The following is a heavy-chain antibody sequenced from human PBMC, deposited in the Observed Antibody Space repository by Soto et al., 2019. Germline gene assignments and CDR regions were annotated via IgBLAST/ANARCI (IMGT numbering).Heavy chain of an antibody. CDR3: ARDPNIVVVVAATLSYYYYGMDV. Sequence: PSETLSLTCAVYGGSFSGYYWSWIRQPPGKGLEWIGEINHSGSTNYNPSLKSRVTISVDTSKNQFSLKLSSVTAADTAVYHCARDPNIVVVVAATLSYYYYGMDVWGQGTTVTVSS. D-gene: IGHD2-15*01. CDR2: INHSGST. J-gene: IGHJ6*02. CDR1: GGSFSGYY. V-gene: IGHV4-34*01.